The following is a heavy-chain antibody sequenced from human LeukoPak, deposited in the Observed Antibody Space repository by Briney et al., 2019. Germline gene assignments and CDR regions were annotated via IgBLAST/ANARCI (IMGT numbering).Heavy chain of an antibody. V-gene: IGHV4-39*07. CDR2: IYYSGST. J-gene: IGHJ4*02. Sequence: ETLSLTCTVSGGSISSSSYYWGWIRQPPGKGLEWIGSIYYSGSTYYNPSLKSRVTISVDTSMNQFSLKLSSVTAADTAVYYCARERVSAFDYWGQGTLVTVSS. D-gene: IGHD6-13*01. CDR1: GGSISSSSYY. CDR3: ARERVSAFDY.